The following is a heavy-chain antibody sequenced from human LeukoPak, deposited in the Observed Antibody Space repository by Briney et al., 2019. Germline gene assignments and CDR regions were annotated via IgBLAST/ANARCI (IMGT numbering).Heavy chain of an antibody. CDR3: ARQKPGNCFDP. CDR1: GGSISSDY. J-gene: IGHJ5*02. CDR2: IYTSGSN. V-gene: IGHV4-4*09. Sequence: RSETLSLACTASGGSISSDYWSWIRQPPGQGLEWIGYIYTSGSNHYNPPLKSRVTISGDTSKNQFSLKLSSVTAADTAVYYCARQKPGNCFDPWGRGTPVTVSS.